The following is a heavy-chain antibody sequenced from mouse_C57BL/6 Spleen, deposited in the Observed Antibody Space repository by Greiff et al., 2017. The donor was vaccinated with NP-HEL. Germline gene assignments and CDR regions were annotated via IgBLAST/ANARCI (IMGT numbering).Heavy chain of an antibody. V-gene: IGHV1-69*01. CDR2: IDPSDSYT. CDR3: ARITTVVAKDWYFDV. CDR1: GYTFTSYW. Sequence: QVQLKQPGAELVMPGASVKLSCKASGYTFTSYWMHWVKQRPGQGLEWIGEIDPSDSYTNYNQKFKGKSTLTVDKSSSTAYMQLSSLTSEDSAVYYCARITTVVAKDWYFDVWGTGTTVTVSS. J-gene: IGHJ1*03. D-gene: IGHD1-1*01.